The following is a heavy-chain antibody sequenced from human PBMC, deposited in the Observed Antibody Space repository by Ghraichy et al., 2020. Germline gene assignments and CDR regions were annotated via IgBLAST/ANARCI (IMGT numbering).Heavy chain of an antibody. CDR2: IWYDGSNK. CDR3: ARDNRDYYGSGSYYPDY. CDR1: GFTFSSYG. D-gene: IGHD3-10*01. Sequence: GGSLRLSCAASGFTFSSYGMHWVRQAPGKGLEWVAVIWYDGSNKYYADSVKGRFTISRDNSKNTLYLQMNSLRAEDTAVYYCARDNRDYYGSGSYYPDYWGQGTLVTVSS. V-gene: IGHV3-33*01. J-gene: IGHJ4*02.